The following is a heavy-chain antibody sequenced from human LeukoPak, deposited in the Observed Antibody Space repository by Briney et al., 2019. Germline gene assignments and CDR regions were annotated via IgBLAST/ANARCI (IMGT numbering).Heavy chain of an antibody. D-gene: IGHD1-26*01. V-gene: IGHV3-21*03. J-gene: IGHJ3*02. CDR3: ARDKWVAFDM. CDR1: GLTFSIYS. Sequence: GGSLRLSCAASGLTFSIYSMNWVRQAPGKGLEWVSSISSSSSYIYYADSVKGRFTISRDDAKNSLNLQMNSLRAEDTAVYYCARDKWVAFDMWGQGTMVTVSS. CDR2: ISSSSSYI.